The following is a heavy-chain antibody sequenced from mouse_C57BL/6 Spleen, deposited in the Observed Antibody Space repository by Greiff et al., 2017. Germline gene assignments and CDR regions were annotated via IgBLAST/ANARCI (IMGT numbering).Heavy chain of an antibody. Sequence: VKLMESGPGLVQPSQSLSITCTVSGFSLTSSGVHWVRPSPGTGLAWLGVLWSGGSTDNNAAFISRLSISKDNAKSQGFVKMNRLQADDTAIYYCARNRAGSDCDDGGQGTTLTVSS. D-gene: IGHD4-1*01. CDR2: LWSGGST. J-gene: IGHJ2*01. CDR3: ARNRAGSDCDD. CDR1: GFSLTSSG. V-gene: IGHV2-2*01.